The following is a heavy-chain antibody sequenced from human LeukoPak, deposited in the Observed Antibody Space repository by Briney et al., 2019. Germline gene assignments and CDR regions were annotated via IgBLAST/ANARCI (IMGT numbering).Heavy chain of an antibody. CDR2: IYYSGST. V-gene: IGHV4-59*08. CDR3: ARQLGTVVVAATIPNWFDP. Sequence: PSETLSLTCTVSGGSISSYYWSWIRQPPGKGLEWIGYIYYSGSTNYNPSLKSRVTISVDTSKNQFSLKLSSVTAADTAVYYCARQLGTVVVAATIPNWFDPWGQGTLVTVSS. CDR1: GGSISSYY. D-gene: IGHD2-15*01. J-gene: IGHJ5*02.